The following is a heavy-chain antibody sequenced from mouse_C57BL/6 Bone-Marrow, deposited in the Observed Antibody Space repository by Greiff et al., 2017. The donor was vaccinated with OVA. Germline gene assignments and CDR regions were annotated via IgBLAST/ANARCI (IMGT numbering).Heavy chain of an antibody. CDR3: ARWTTVVAN. J-gene: IGHJ2*01. CDR1: GYTFTSYW. V-gene: IGHV1-69*01. CDR2: IDPSDSYT. Sequence: VQLQQPGAELVMPGASVKLSCKASGYTFTSYWMHWVKQRPGKGLEWIGEIDPSDSYTNYNQKFKGKSTLTVDKSSSTAYMQLSSLTSEDSAVYYCARWTTVVANWGQGTTLTVSS. D-gene: IGHD1-1*01.